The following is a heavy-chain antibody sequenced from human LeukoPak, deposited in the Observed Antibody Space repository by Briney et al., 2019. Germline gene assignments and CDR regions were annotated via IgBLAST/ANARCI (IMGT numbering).Heavy chain of an antibody. CDR2: ISSSSSYI. CDR3: AKDMYYDSSGPVFDY. J-gene: IGHJ4*02. CDR1: GFTFSSYG. D-gene: IGHD3-22*01. V-gene: IGHV3-21*04. Sequence: GGSLRLSCAAFGFTFSSYGMSWVRQAPGKGLEWVSSISSSSSYIYYADSVKGRFTISRDNAKNSLYLQMNSLRAEDTAVYYCAKDMYYDSSGPVFDYWGQGTLVTVSS.